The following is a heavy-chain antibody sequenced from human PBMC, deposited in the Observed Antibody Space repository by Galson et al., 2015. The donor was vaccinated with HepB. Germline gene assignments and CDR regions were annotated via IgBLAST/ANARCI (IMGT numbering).Heavy chain of an antibody. J-gene: IGHJ4*02. D-gene: IGHD3-10*01. CDR2: IYYSGNT. CDR1: GASITRGGYY. Sequence: TLSLTCTVSGASITRGGYYWSWIRQHPGKGLEWIGYIYYSGNTYYNPSLRSRLTISIDTSQNQFSLKVLSVTAADTAIYYCARIETASSYHGTGKKYFDSWGQGTLVTVSS. CDR3: ARIETASSYHGTGKKYFDS. V-gene: IGHV4-31*03.